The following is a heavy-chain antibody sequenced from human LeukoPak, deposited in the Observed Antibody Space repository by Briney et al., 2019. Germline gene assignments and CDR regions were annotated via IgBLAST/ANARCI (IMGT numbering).Heavy chain of an antibody. Sequence: SETLSLTCSVSGGSISGYYWSWIRQPAGKGLEWIGRIYSSGYTEYSPSLKSRVSMSVDTSKNQFSLKLTSVTAADTAVYYCARDDYFGDLDAFDIWGQGTRVSVPS. J-gene: IGHJ3*02. CDR1: GGSISGYY. D-gene: IGHD3-10*01. CDR3: ARDDYFGDLDAFDI. V-gene: IGHV4-4*07. CDR2: IYSSGYT.